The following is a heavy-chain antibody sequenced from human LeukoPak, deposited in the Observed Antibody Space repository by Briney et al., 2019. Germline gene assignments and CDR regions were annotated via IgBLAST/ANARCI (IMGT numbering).Heavy chain of an antibody. CDR2: IYYSGST. CDR1: GGSISSSSYY. D-gene: IGHD3-22*01. J-gene: IGHJ4*02. V-gene: IGHV4-39*07. Sequence: PSETLSLTCTVSGGSISSSSYYWGWIRQPPGKGLEWIGSIYYSGSTYYNLSLKSRVTISVDTSKNHFSLKLTSVTAADTAVYFCARTYYYDSSAYYDYWGQGTLVTVSS. CDR3: ARTYYYDSSAYYDY.